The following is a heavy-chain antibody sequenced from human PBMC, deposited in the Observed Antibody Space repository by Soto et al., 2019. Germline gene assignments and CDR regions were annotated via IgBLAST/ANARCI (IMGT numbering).Heavy chain of an antibody. CDR1: GFTFSSYG. CDR2: ISYDGSNK. J-gene: IGHJ6*02. D-gene: IGHD5-12*01. CDR3: AKDCGAWLRFVIGMDV. Sequence: QVQLVESGGGVVQPGRSLRLSCAASGFTFSSYGMHWVRQAPGKGLEWVAVISYDGSNKYYADSVKGRFTISRDNSKNTLYLQMNSLRAEDTAVYYCAKDCGAWLRFVIGMDVWGQGTTVTVSS. V-gene: IGHV3-30*18.